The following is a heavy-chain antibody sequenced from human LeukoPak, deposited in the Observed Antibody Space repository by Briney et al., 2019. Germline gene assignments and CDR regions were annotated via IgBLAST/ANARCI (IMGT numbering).Heavy chain of an antibody. CDR3: AQDSYSSGWYWGAFDI. Sequence: GGSLRLSGAASGFTFSSYAMSWVRQAPGRGLEWVSAISGSGGGTYYADSVKGRFTISRDNSKNALYLQMNSLRAEDTVLYYFAQDSYSSGWYWGAFDIWGQGTMVTVSS. J-gene: IGHJ3*02. D-gene: IGHD6-19*01. CDR2: ISGSGGGT. V-gene: IGHV3-23*01. CDR1: GFTFSSYA.